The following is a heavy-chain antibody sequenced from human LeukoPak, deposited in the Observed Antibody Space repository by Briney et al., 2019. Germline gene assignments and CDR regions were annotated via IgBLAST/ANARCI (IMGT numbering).Heavy chain of an antibody. CDR3: ARLRRIILGALLHYYFDY. CDR1: VGSISGSSYS. D-gene: IGHD1-26*01. Sequence: SETLSLTCTVSVGSISGSSYSCGCIRQPPGNGLEWSGCISYSGNTYYSPSFKSRFTISIDTSKNQFCLKLSSVTAADTAVYYCARLRRIILGALLHYYFDYWGEGTLVSVSS. J-gene: IGHJ4*02. CDR2: ISYSGNT. V-gene: IGHV4-39*01.